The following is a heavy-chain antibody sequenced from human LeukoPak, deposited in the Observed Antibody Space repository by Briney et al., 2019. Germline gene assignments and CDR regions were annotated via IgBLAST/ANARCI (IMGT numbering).Heavy chain of an antibody. V-gene: IGHV1-69*04. Sequence: SVKVSCKASGGTFSSYAIIWVRQAPGQGLEWMGRIIPILGIANYAQKFQGRVTITADKSTSTAYMELSSLRSEDTAVYYCARQRGYSGEGWYYFDYWGQRSLVTVSS. CDR2: IIPILGIA. CDR1: GGTFSSYA. J-gene: IGHJ4*02. CDR3: ARQRGYSGEGWYYFDY. D-gene: IGHD5-18*01.